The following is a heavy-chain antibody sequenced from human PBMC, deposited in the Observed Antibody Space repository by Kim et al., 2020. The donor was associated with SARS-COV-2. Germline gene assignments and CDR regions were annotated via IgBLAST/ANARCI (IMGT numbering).Heavy chain of an antibody. J-gene: IGHJ3*02. Sequence: YAQKLQGGVTMTPDTATSTAYMELRSLRSDDTAVYYCATYGGNSKRAFDIWGQGTMVTVSS. D-gene: IGHD4-17*01. CDR3: ATYGGNSKRAFDI. V-gene: IGHV1-18*01.